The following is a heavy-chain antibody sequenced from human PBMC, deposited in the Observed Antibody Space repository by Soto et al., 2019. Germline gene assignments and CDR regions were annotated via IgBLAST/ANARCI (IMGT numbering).Heavy chain of an antibody. CDR1: GYSFTSYC. V-gene: IGHV5-51*01. D-gene: IGHD3-3*01. CDR2: IYPGDSDT. J-gene: IGHJ6*02. CDR3: ARRSYDFWSGYYSAYYYYGMDV. Sequence: GESLNSSCKGSGYSFTSYCIGWVRQMHGKGLEWMGIIYPGDSDTRYSPSFQGQVTISADKSISTAYLQWSSLKASDTAMYYCARRSYDFWSGYYSAYYYYGMDVWGQGTTVTVSS.